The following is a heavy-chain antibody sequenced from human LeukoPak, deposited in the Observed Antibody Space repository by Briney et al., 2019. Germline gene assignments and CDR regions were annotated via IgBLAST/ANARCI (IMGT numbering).Heavy chain of an antibody. CDR2: IYYSGST. D-gene: IGHD3-22*01. Sequence: SETLSLTCTVSGGSISSGGYYWSWIRQHPGKGLEWIGYIYYSGSTYYNPSLKSRVTISVDTSKNQFSLKLSSVTAADTAVYYCARGLAPVFSRIVVVISAKHNWFDPWGQGTLVTVSS. J-gene: IGHJ5*02. V-gene: IGHV4-31*03. CDR3: ARGLAPVFSRIVVVISAKHNWFDP. CDR1: GGSISSGGYY.